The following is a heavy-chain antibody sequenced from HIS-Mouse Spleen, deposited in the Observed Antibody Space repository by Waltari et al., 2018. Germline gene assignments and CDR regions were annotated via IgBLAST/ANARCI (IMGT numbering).Heavy chain of an antibody. CDR3: ARLIVATIKAFDI. D-gene: IGHD5-12*01. CDR1: GGSFSGYY. V-gene: IGHV4-34*01. Sequence: QVQLQQWGAGLLKPSETLSLTCAVYGGSFSGYYWSLIRPPPGKGLEWIGEINHSGSTNYNPSLKSRVTISVDTSKNQFSLKLSSVTAADTAVYYCARLIVATIKAFDIWGQGTMVTVSS. J-gene: IGHJ3*02. CDR2: INHSGST.